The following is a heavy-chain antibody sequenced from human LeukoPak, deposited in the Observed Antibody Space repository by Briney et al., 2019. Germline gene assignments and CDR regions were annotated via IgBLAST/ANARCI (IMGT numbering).Heavy chain of an antibody. V-gene: IGHV1-2*06. J-gene: IGHJ4*02. CDR3: ARDHTRYYYDSSGQHPDY. D-gene: IGHD3-22*01. CDR2: INPNSGGT. Sequence: GASVKVSCKASGYTFTGYYMHWVRQAPGQGLEWMGRINPNSGGTNYAQKFQGRVTTTRDTSISTAYMELSRLRSDDTAVYYCARDHTRYYYDSSGQHPDYWGQGTLVTVSS. CDR1: GYTFTGYY.